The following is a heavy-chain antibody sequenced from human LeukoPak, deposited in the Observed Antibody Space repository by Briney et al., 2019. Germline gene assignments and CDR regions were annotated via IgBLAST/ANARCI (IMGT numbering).Heavy chain of an antibody. CDR2: ISAYNGNT. CDR3: ARERRWLQFGYGARYAFDI. D-gene: IGHD5-24*01. CDR1: GYTFTSYG. Sequence: ASVKVSCKASGYTFTSYGISWVRQAPGQGLEWMGWISAYNGNTNYAQKLQGRVTMTTDTSTSTAYMELRSLRSDDTAVCYCARERRWLQFGYGARYAFDIWGQGTMVTVSS. V-gene: IGHV1-18*01. J-gene: IGHJ3*02.